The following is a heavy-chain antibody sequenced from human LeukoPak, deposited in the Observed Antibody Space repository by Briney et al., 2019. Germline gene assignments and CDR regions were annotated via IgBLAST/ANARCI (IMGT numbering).Heavy chain of an antibody. V-gene: IGHV5-51*01. J-gene: IGHJ4*02. CDR3: ARLVGGMVAPFDY. CDR1: GYSFTSYW. Sequence: GESLKISCKGSGYSFTSYWIAWVRQMPGKGLGWMGIIYPGDSDTRYSPSFQGQVTISADKSISTAYLQWSSLKASDTAMYYCARLVGGMVAPFDYWGQGTLVTVSS. CDR2: IYPGDSDT. D-gene: IGHD1-26*01.